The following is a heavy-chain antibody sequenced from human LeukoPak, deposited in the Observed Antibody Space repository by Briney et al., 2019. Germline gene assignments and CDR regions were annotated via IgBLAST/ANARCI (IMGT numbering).Heavy chain of an antibody. D-gene: IGHD3-10*01. CDR3: ARDLDYYGSGSYDY. CDR1: GGSISNYY. CDR2: IYYSGST. J-gene: IGHJ4*02. Sequence: SETLSLTCTVSGGSISNYYWSWIRQPPGKGLEWIGYIYYSGSTNYNPSLKSRVTISVDTSKNQFSLKLSSVTAADTAVYYCARDLDYYGSGSYDYWGQGSLVTVSS. V-gene: IGHV4-59*01.